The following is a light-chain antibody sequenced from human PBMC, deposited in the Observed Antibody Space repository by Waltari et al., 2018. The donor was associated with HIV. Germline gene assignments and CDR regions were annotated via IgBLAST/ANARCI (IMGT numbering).Light chain of an antibody. CDR2: AAS. CDR3: QQGNSFPSST. CDR1: QNIDSW. V-gene: IGKV1-12*02. Sequence: DIQMTQSPSSVSASLGDRVTITCRASQNIDSWLAWYQQKPGKAPKLLISAASNLQSGAPSRISGGESGTDFTLTIKNLQPEDFAFYYGQQGNSFPSSTFGHGTRLEI. J-gene: IGKJ5*01.